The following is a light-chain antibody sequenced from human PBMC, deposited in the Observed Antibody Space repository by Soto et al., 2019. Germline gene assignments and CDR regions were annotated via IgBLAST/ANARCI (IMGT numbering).Light chain of an antibody. CDR3: QQYYDWPIP. CDR2: EAS. Sequence: DSQMTQTPATLSASVGDRVTITCLSSQSISRGLTWYQQKPGKAPKLLIYEASSLESRVPSRFSGSGSGTEFTLTISSLQSEDFAVYYCQQYYDWPIPFGQGTRLEI. CDR1: QSISRG. V-gene: IGKV1-5*01. J-gene: IGKJ5*01.